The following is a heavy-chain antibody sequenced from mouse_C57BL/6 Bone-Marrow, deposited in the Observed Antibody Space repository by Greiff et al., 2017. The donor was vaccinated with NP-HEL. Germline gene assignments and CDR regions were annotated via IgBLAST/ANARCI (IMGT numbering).Heavy chain of an antibody. CDR2: INPNNGGT. V-gene: IGHV1-18*01. CDR3: AKTAQATRFAY. J-gene: IGHJ3*01. CDR1: GYTFTDYN. D-gene: IGHD3-2*02. Sequence: DVKLQESGPELVKPGASVKIPCKASGYTFTDYNMDWVKQSHGKSLEWIGDINPNNGGTIYNQKFKGKATLTVDKSSSTAYMELRSLTSEDTAVYYCAKTAQATRFAYWGQGTLVTVSA.